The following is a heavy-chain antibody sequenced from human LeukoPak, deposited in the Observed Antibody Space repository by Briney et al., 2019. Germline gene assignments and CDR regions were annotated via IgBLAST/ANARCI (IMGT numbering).Heavy chain of an antibody. V-gene: IGHV3-23*01. CDR1: GFTFSNSA. CDR3: AKEQGDYDSGSYFNY. J-gene: IGHJ4*02. D-gene: IGHD3-10*01. CDR2: ISGSGGSI. Sequence: GESLKTSCAASGFTFSNSAMSWVRQAPGKGLEWVLVISGSGGSIYYADSVKGRFTISRDNSKNTVFLQMNSLRVEDTAVYYCAKEQGDYDSGSYFNYWGQGTLVTVSS.